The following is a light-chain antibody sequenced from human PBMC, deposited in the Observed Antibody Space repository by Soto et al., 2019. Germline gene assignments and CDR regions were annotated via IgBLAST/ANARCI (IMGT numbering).Light chain of an antibody. CDR3: QQYYRSPFQ. CDR2: WAS. V-gene: IGKV4-1*01. J-gene: IGKJ3*01. Sequence: DIVMTQSPDSLAVSLVERATINCKSNQIVVFSSNNKNYLSWYQQKQGQPPKLLIYWASTRESGVPDRFGGSGSGTDFTLTISSLQAEDVAIYYCQQYYRSPFQFATGTKVDI. CDR1: QIVVFSSNNKNY.